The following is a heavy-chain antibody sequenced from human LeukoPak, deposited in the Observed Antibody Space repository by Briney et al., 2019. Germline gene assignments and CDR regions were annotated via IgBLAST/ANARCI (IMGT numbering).Heavy chain of an antibody. D-gene: IGHD3-10*02. CDR3: AELGITMIGGV. CDR2: INWSGGST. Sequence: AGGSLRLSCAASGFIFDDHGMSWVRQAPGKGLEWVSGINWSGGSTSYADSVKGRFTISRDNAKNSLYLQMNSLRAEDTAVYYCAELGITMIGGVWGKGTTVTISS. CDR1: GFIFDDHG. V-gene: IGHV3-20*04. J-gene: IGHJ6*04.